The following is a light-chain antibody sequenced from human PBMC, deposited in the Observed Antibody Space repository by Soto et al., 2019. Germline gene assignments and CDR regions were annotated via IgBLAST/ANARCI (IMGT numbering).Light chain of an antibody. CDR2: SNN. J-gene: IGLJ3*02. CDR1: SSNIGSNT. CDR3: AAWDDSLNGSWV. V-gene: IGLV1-44*01. Sequence: QSVLTQPPSASGTPGQRVTFSCSGSSSNIGSNTVNWYQQLPGTAPKLLIYSNNQRPSGVPDRFSGPKSGTSASLAISGLQSEDEADYYCAAWDDSLNGSWVFGGGTKLTVL.